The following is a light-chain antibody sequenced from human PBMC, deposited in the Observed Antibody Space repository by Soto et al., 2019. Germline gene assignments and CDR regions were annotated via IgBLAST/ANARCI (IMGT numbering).Light chain of an antibody. CDR1: SSDVGGYNY. J-gene: IGLJ1*01. CDR3: SSYKSSSTSYV. Sequence: ALTQPASVSGSPGQSITISCTGTSSDVGGYNYVSWYQQHPGKAPKLMIYEVSNRPSGVSNRFSGSKSGNTASLTISGLQAEDEADYYRSSYKSSSTSYVFGTGTKVTVL. V-gene: IGLV2-14*01. CDR2: EVS.